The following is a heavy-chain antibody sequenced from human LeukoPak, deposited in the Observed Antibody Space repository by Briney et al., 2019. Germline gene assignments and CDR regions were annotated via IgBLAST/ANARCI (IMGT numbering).Heavy chain of an antibody. CDR1: GYSFTSYW. V-gene: IGHV5-51*01. Sequence: GESLKISCKGSGYSFTSYWIGWVRQMPGKGLEWMGIIYPGDSDTRYSPSFQGQVTISADKSITTAYLQWSSLKASDTAIYYCVRHSGDCGGDCYSDNWGQGTLGTVSS. CDR2: IYPGDSDT. CDR3: VRHSGDCGGDCYSDN. D-gene: IGHD2-21*02. J-gene: IGHJ4*02.